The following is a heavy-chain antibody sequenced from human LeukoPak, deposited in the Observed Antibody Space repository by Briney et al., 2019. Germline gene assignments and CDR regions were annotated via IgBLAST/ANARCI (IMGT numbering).Heavy chain of an antibody. CDR2: IHYGGST. CDR3: AKEAQGCSINSCYFES. D-gene: IGHD2-2*01. V-gene: IGHV4-59*12. J-gene: IGHJ4*02. CDR1: GASIRSNY. Sequence: SETLSLSCTVSGASIRSNYWSWIRQPPGKGLEWIGNIHYGGSTNYNPSLKSRVTISIDTSNNQFFLKLRSVTAADTAVYYCAKEAQGCSINSCYFESWGQGTLVTVSS.